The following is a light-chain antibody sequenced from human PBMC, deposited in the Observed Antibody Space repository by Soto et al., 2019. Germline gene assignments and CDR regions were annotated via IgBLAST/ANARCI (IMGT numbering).Light chain of an antibody. J-gene: IGLJ3*02. CDR3: ETWDSNTRM. Sequence: QSVLTQSSSASASLGSSVKLTCTLSSGHSSYIIAWHQQQPGKAPRYLMKLEGSGSYNKGSGVPDRFSGSSSGADRYLTISHLQFEDEADYYCETWDSNTRMFGGGTKVTVL. V-gene: IGLV4-60*02. CDR1: SGHSSYI. CDR2: LEGSGSY.